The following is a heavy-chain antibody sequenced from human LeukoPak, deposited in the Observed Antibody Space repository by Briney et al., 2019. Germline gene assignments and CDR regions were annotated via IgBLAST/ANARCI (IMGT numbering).Heavy chain of an antibody. CDR3: AIGLRYFDWLSPFDY. Sequence: GASVKVSFKASGYTFTGYYMHWVRQAPGQGLEWMGWINPNSGGTNYAQKFQGRVTMTRDTSISTAYMELSRLRSDDTAVYYCAIGLRYFDWLSPFDYWGQGTLVTVSS. CDR1: GYTFTGYY. V-gene: IGHV1-2*02. D-gene: IGHD3-9*01. J-gene: IGHJ4*02. CDR2: INPNSGGT.